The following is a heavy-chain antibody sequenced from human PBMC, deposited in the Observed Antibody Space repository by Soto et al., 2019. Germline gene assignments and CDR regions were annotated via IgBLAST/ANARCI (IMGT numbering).Heavy chain of an antibody. J-gene: IGHJ4*01. D-gene: IGHD6-13*01. V-gene: IGHV4-59*01. CDR3: ARTYSSSPWYFDY. CDR1: GGSISSYY. CDR2: IYYSGST. Sequence: SETLSLTCTVSGGSISSYYWSWIRQPPGKGLEWIGYIYYSGSTNYNPSLKSRVTISVDTSKNQFSLKLSSVTAADTAVYYCARTYSSSPWYFDYWGHGTLATVSS.